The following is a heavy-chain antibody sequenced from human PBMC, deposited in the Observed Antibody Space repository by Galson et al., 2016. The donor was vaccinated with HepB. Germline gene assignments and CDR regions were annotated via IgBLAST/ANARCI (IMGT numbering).Heavy chain of an antibody. V-gene: IGHV4-39*01. CDR3: ARHRSIAAAGGFDP. CDR1: GGSISSSSYY. Sequence: SETLSLTCTVSGGSISSSSYYWGWIRQPPGKGLEWIGSIYYSGSTYYNPPLKSRVTISVDTSKNQFSLKLSSVTAADTAVYYCARHRSIAAAGGFDPWGQGTLVTVSS. D-gene: IGHD6-13*01. CDR2: IYYSGST. J-gene: IGHJ5*02.